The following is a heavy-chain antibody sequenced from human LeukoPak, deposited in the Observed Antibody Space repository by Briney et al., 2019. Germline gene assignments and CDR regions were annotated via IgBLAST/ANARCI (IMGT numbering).Heavy chain of an antibody. CDR1: GFTFGDYA. CDR2: ISGSGGSA. D-gene: IGHD3-22*01. V-gene: IGHV3-23*01. J-gene: IGHJ4*02. CDR3: ASDSSGYPAGY. Sequence: GGSLRLSCTASGFTFGDYAMSWVRQAPGKGLEWVSAISGSGGSAYYADSVKGRFTISRDNSKNTLYLQMNSLRAEDRAVYYCASDSSGYPAGYWGQGTLVTVSS.